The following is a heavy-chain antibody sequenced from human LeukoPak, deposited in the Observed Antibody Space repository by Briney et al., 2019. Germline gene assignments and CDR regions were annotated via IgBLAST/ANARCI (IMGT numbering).Heavy chain of an antibody. D-gene: IGHD3-3*01. J-gene: IGHJ4*02. CDR3: ARHEDYDFLFDY. Sequence: SETLSLTCAVYGGSFSGYYWSRIRQPPGKGLEWIGEINHSGSTNYNPSLKSRVTISVDTSKNQFSLKLSSVTAADTAVYYCARHEDYDFLFDYWRQGTMVTVSS. CDR2: INHSGST. CDR1: GGSFSGYY. V-gene: IGHV4-34*01.